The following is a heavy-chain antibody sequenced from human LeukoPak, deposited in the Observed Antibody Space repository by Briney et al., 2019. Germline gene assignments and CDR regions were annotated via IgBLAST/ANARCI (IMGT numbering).Heavy chain of an antibody. Sequence: GGSLRLSCAASGFTFSSYSMNWVRQAPGKGLEWVSYIGSSSSTIYYADSVKGRFTISRDNAKNSLYLQMNSLRAEDTAVYYCARELDCSSTSCYEEGFDYWGQGTLVTVSS. D-gene: IGHD2-2*01. CDR1: GFTFSSYS. CDR2: IGSSSSTI. J-gene: IGHJ4*02. CDR3: ARELDCSSTSCYEEGFDY. V-gene: IGHV3-48*01.